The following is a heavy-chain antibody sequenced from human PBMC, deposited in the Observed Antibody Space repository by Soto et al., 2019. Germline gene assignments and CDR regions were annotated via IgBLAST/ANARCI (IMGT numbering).Heavy chain of an antibody. Sequence: QVQLVQSGAEVKKPGASVKVSCKASGYTFTSYGISWVRQAPGQGLEWMGWISAYNGNTNYAQKLQGRVSMTTDTSTSTAYMELRSLRSADTAVYYCASDRPYHAKSSSGWDLSNWFDPWGQGTLVTVSS. D-gene: IGHD6-19*01. CDR2: ISAYNGNT. J-gene: IGHJ5*02. V-gene: IGHV1-18*01. CDR3: ASDRPYHAKSSSGWDLSNWFDP. CDR1: GYTFTSYG.